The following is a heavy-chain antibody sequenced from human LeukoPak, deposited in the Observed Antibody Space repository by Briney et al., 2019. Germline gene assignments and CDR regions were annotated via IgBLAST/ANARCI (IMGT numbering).Heavy chain of an antibody. CDR2: IYSGGST. CDR1: GFTVSSNY. D-gene: IGHD3-22*01. J-gene: IGHJ3*02. Sequence: PGGSLRLSCAASGFTVSSNYMSWVRQAPGKGLEWVSVIYSGGSTYYADSVKGRFTISRDNSKNTLYLQMNSLRAEDTAVYYCAREAYYDSSGHIGWAFDIWGQGTMVTVSS. V-gene: IGHV3-53*01. CDR3: AREAYYDSSGHIGWAFDI.